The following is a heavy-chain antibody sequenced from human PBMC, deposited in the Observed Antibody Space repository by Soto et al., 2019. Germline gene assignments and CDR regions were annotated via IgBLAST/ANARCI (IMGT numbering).Heavy chain of an antibody. Sequence: GASVKVSCKASGYTFTSYDINWVRQATGQRLEWMGWMNANNGNTKYSQKFQGRVTITRDTSTSTAYMELSSLRSEDTAVYYCARDSRCSGGSCYGMDVWGQGTTVTVSS. V-gene: IGHV1-3*01. CDR1: GYTFTSYD. CDR3: ARDSRCSGGSCYGMDV. D-gene: IGHD2-15*01. J-gene: IGHJ6*02. CDR2: MNANNGNT.